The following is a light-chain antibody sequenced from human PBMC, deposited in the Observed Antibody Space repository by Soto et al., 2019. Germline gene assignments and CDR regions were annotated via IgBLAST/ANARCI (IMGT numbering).Light chain of an antibody. CDR2: RNN. J-gene: IGLJ2*01. Sequence: QSALTQPPSASGTPGQRVTFSCSGGRSNIGSNYVFWYQQFPGTAPKLLIYRNNQRPSGVPDRFSGSKSGTSASLAISGLRSEDEADYYCTSWDDSLYHVVLGGGTKLTVL. CDR3: TSWDDSLYHVV. V-gene: IGLV1-47*01. CDR1: RSNIGSNY.